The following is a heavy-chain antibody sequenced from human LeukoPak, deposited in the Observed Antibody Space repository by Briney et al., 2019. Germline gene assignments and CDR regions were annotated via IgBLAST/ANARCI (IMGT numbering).Heavy chain of an antibody. CDR3: ARPFGTSSGFDY. V-gene: IGHV4-39*01. J-gene: IGHJ4*02. Sequence: SETLSLTCTVSDGSISSSSYYWGWIRQPPGKGLEWIGSIYYSGSTYHNPSLKSRVTISVGTSRNQFSLKLKSVTAADTAVYYCARPFGTSSGFDYWGQGILVTVSS. D-gene: IGHD6-6*01. CDR2: IYYSGST. CDR1: DGSISSSSYY.